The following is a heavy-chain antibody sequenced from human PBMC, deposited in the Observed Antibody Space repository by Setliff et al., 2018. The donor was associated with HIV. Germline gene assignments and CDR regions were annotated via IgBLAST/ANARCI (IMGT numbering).Heavy chain of an antibody. CDR3: ARARSLITVRRSFDY. D-gene: IGHD6-6*01. CDR1: GGSFSGNY. Sequence: PSETLSLTCAIYGGSFSGNYWSWIRQPPGKGLEWIGEINHSGSTNYNSSLKSRVTISVDTSKNQFSLKLNSVTAADTAVYYCARARSLITVRRSFDYWGQGTLVTVSS. CDR2: INHSGST. J-gene: IGHJ4*02. V-gene: IGHV4-34*01.